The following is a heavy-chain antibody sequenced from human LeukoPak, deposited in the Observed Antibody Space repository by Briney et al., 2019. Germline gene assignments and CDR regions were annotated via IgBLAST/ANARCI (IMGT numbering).Heavy chain of an antibody. CDR3: AKGGIAAVGYFDY. Sequence: PGGSLRLSCAASGFTFSSYGMHWVRQAPGEGLEWVAVIWYDGSNKYYADSVKGRFTISRDNAKNSLYLQMNRLRAEDTAVYYCAKGGIAAVGYFDYWGQGTLVTVSS. CDR1: GFTFSSYG. D-gene: IGHD6-13*01. CDR2: IWYDGSNK. J-gene: IGHJ4*02. V-gene: IGHV3-33*03.